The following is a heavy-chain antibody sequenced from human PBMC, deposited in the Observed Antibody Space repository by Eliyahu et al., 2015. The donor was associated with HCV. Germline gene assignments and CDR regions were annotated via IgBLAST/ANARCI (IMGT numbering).Heavy chain of an antibody. CDR1: GFTFXXYA. V-gene: IGHV3-23*01. Sequence: EVELLESGXGLVQPGGSLRLXCAASGFTFXXYAXFWVRXAPGKGLGWVSGISGGTDRTYYADSVKGRFTISRDTSKNTVVLQMNSLRAEDTAVYYCAKGEPTESRLGYWGQGTLVTVSS. CDR3: AKGEPTESRLGY. J-gene: IGHJ4*02. CDR2: ISGGTDRT. D-gene: IGHD1-26*01.